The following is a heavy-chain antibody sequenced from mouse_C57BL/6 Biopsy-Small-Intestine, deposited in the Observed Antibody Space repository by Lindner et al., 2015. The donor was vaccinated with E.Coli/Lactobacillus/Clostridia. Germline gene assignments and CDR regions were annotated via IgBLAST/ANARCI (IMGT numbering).Heavy chain of an antibody. CDR1: GFNIKDDY. CDR3: TTSGSSWGDY. V-gene: IGHV14-4*01. CDR2: IDPENGDT. D-gene: IGHD1-1*01. Sequence: VQLQESGAELVRPGASVKLSCTASGFNIKDDYMHWVKQRPEQGLEWIGWIDPENGDTEYASKFQGKATITADTSSNTAYLQLSSLTSEDTAVHYCTTSGSSWGDYWGQGTTLTVSS. J-gene: IGHJ2*01.